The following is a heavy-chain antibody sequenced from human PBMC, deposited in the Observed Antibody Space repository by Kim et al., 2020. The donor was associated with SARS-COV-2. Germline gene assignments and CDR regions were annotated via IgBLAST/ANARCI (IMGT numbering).Heavy chain of an antibody. J-gene: IGHJ4*02. V-gene: IGHV3-23*01. Sequence: GGSLRLSCAASGFTFSTYAMSWVRRAPGKGLEWVSGISGSDGSTKYADSVRGRFTISRDNSKNLVYLQMKSLRTEDTAVYYCAKMGSGGYMELVDSWGEG. CDR2: ISGSDGST. D-gene: IGHD3-10*01. CDR3: AKMGSGGYMELVDS. CDR1: GFTFSTYA.